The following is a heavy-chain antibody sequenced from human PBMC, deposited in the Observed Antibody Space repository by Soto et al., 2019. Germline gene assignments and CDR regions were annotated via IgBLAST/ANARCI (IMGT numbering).Heavy chain of an antibody. J-gene: IGHJ4*02. CDR3: ARVRGGYANFDY. Sequence: QVQLQQWGAGLLKPSETLSLTCAVYGRSLSGYYWSWISQPPGKGLEWIGEINHSGSTNYNPSLKSRVTISVDTSKNQFSLKLSSVTAADTAVYYCARVRGGYANFDYWGQGTLVTVSS. CDR2: INHSGST. CDR1: GRSLSGYY. V-gene: IGHV4-34*01. D-gene: IGHD5-12*01.